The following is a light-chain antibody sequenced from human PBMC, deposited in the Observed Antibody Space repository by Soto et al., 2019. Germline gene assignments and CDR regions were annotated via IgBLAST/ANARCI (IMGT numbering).Light chain of an antibody. CDR3: QQRSNWPPEIT. Sequence: ETVLTQSPATLSLSPGERATLSCRASQSVTTYLAWYQQKPGQAPRLLIYDASNRAIGIPARFSGSGSGTDFTLTITSLEHEDFAVYYCQQRSNWPPEITFGQGTRLEIK. CDR1: QSVTTY. J-gene: IGKJ5*01. CDR2: DAS. V-gene: IGKV3-11*01.